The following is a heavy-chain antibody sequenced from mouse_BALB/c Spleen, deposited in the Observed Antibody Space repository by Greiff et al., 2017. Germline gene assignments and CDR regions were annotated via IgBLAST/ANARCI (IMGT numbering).Heavy chain of an antibody. CDR3: TRPPYYGSSYDAY. J-gene: IGHJ3*01. CDR1: GFTFSNYW. D-gene: IGHD1-1*01. V-gene: IGHV6-6*02. Sequence: EVKVVESGGGLVQPGGSMKLSCVASGFTFSNYWMNWVRQSPEKGLEWVAEIRLKSNNYATHYAESVKGRFTISRDDSKSSVYLQMNNLRAEDTGIYYCTRPPYYGSSYDAYWGQGTLVTVSA. CDR2: IRLKSNNYAT.